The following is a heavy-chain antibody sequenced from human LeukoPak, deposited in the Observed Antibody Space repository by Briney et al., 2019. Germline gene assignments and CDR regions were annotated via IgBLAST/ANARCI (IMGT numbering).Heavy chain of an antibody. V-gene: IGHV4-34*01. Sequence: PSETLSLTCAVYGGSFTGYYWSWIRQPPGKGLEWIGEINHSGSTIYNPSLKSRVTIPVDTSKNQFSLKLSSVTAADTAVYYCARSFTPSFDYWGQGTLVTVSS. CDR3: ARSFTPSFDY. CDR2: INHSGST. J-gene: IGHJ4*02. CDR1: GGSFTGYY.